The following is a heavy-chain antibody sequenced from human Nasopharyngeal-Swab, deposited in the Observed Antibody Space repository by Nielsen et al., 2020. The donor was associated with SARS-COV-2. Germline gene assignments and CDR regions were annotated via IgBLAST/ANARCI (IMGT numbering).Heavy chain of an antibody. CDR2: IGTSSSTS. CDR1: GFPFSPYG. CDR3: TSGWFDP. J-gene: IGHJ5*02. V-gene: IGHV3-48*04. Sequence: GGPLRLSCVASGFPFSPYGLNWVRQAPGKGLEWLSYIGTSSSTSYYADSVKGRFTISRDTAKNSLYLQMNSLRAEDTAVYYCTSGWFDPWGQGTLVTVSS.